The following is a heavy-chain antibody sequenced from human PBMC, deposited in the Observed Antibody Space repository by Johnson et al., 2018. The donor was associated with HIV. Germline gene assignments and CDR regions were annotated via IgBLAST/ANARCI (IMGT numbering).Heavy chain of an antibody. CDR2: ISSSGSTI. J-gene: IGHJ3*02. CDR3: ATRGVSDWGGIFIPQVAFDS. Sequence: QVQLVESGGNLVKPGGSLRLSCAASGFTFSDYYMSWFRQAPGKGLEWISYISSSGSTIYYADSVKGRFTISRDNAKNSLYLQMNSLRAEDTAVYYCATRGVSDWGGIFIPQVAFDSWGQGTMVTVSS. V-gene: IGHV3-11*04. CDR1: GFTFSDYY. D-gene: IGHD3-16*01.